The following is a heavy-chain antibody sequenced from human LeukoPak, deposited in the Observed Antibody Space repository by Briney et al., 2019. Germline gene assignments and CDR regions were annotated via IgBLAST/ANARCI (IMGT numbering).Heavy chain of an antibody. V-gene: IGHV4-61*02. J-gene: IGHJ3*01. CDR1: GGSISSGDYY. Sequence: PSETLSLTCTASGGSISSGDYYWTWIRQPAGKGLEWIGRIYTSGSTDYNPSLKSRVTMSLDTSKNQFSMRLTSVTAADTAVYYCARDRNQLLWFGELLSEWGQGTMVTVSS. D-gene: IGHD3-10*01. CDR2: IYTSGST. CDR3: ARDRNQLLWFGELLSE.